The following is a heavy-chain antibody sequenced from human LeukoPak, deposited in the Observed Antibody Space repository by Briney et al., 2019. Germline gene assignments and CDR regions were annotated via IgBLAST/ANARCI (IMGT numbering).Heavy chain of an antibody. CDR2: INHSGST. CDR1: GGSFSGYY. J-gene: IGHJ4*02. V-gene: IGHV4-34*01. CDR3: ARGLPQLWPHFDY. Sequence: SETLSLTCAVYGGSFSGYYWSWIRQPPGKGLEWIGEINHSGSTNYNPSLKSRVTISVDRSKNQFSLKLSSVTAADTAVYYCARGLPQLWPHFDYWGQGTLVTVSS. D-gene: IGHD5-18*01.